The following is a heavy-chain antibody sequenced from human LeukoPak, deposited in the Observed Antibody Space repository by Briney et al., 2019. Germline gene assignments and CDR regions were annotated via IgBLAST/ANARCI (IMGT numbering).Heavy chain of an antibody. D-gene: IGHD3-22*01. V-gene: IGHV3-30*03. J-gene: IGHJ3*02. CDR1: GFTFSSYG. CDR3: ARGRYYYDSGGAHVFDI. Sequence: GRSLRLSCAASGFTFSSYGMHWVRQAPGKGLEWVAVISYDGSNKYYADSVKGRFTISRDNSKNTLYLQMNSLRAEDTAVYYCARGRYYYDSGGAHVFDIWGQGTMVTVSS. CDR2: ISYDGSNK.